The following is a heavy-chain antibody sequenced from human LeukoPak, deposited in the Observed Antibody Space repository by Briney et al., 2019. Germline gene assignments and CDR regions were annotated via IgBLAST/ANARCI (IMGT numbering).Heavy chain of an antibody. D-gene: IGHD6-19*01. J-gene: IGHJ4*02. V-gene: IGHV3-21*01. CDR3: ARDANIAVAGTVSFDY. Sequence: GGSLRLSCAASGFTFSSYSMNWVRQAPGKGLEWVSSISSSSSYIYYADSVKGRFTISRDNAKNSLYLQMNSLRAEDTAVYYCARDANIAVAGTVSFDYWGQGTLVTVSS. CDR1: GFTFSSYS. CDR2: ISSSSSYI.